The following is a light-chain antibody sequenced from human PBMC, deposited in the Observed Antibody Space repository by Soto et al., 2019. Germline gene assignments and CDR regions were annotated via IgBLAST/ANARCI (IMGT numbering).Light chain of an antibody. Sequence: SYELTQPPSVSVAPGDTARITCGGNNIRTKAVHWYQQEAGQAPVLVIYYDSDRPSGIPERFSGSNSGGTAILTISRVEAGDEADYYCQVWDSSTDHVEFGGGTKLTVL. CDR1: NIRTKA. CDR3: QVWDSSTDHVE. V-gene: IGLV3-21*04. CDR2: YDS. J-gene: IGLJ2*01.